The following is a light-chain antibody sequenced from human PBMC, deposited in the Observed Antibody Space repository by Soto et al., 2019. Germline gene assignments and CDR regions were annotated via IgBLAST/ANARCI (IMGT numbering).Light chain of an antibody. Sequence: DIQMTQSPSTLSASVGDRVTITCRASQSISSWLAWYQQKPGKAPKLLIYDASSLESGVPSRFSVSGSGTEFTLTISSLQPDDFAPYYCQQYNSYSLVTFGPGTKVDIK. V-gene: IGKV1-5*01. CDR1: QSISSW. CDR3: QQYNSYSLVT. CDR2: DAS. J-gene: IGKJ3*01.